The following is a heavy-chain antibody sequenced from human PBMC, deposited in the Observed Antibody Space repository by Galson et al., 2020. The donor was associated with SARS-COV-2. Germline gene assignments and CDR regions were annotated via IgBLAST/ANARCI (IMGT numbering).Heavy chain of an antibody. Sequence: TGGSLRLSCAASGFTFSSYAMHWVRQAPGKGLERVAVISNDGSNRYYADSVQGRFTITRDNSTNTLFLQMNSLRVEATAVYYCARGPRFGELLWPCDSWGQGTLGTVSS. CDR2: ISNDGSNR. CDR1: GFTFSSYA. J-gene: IGHJ4*02. CDR3: ARGPRFGELLWPCDS. V-gene: IGHV3-30-3*01. D-gene: IGHD3-10*01.